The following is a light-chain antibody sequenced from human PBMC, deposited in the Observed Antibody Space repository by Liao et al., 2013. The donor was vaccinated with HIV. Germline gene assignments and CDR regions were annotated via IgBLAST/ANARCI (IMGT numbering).Light chain of an antibody. V-gene: IGLV3-21*04. Sequence: SYVLTQPPSVSVAPGKAAAISCGGNNIGGKSVHWYQQRPGQAPVLVIHYDRDRPSGIPERFSGSTSGNTATLTISRVDAGDEADYYCQIWDTADDHGGVFGVGTKLTVL. J-gene: IGLJ2*01. CDR3: QIWDTADDHGGV. CDR1: NIGGKS. CDR2: YDR.